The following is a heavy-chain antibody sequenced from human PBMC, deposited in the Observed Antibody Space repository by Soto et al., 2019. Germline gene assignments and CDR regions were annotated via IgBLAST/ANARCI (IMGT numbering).Heavy chain of an antibody. Sequence: QVQLVQSGAEVKKPGASVKVSCKASGYTFTSYDINWVRQATGQGLEWMGWMNPNSGNTGYAQKFQGRVTMTRNTSISRTSIELSSLRSADAAVFYCARGGRCSGGSCYPSYYYYYMDVWGKGTTVTVSS. CDR3: ARGGRCSGGSCYPSYYYYYMDV. CDR2: MNPNSGNT. D-gene: IGHD2-15*01. J-gene: IGHJ6*03. CDR1: GYTFTSYD. V-gene: IGHV1-8*01.